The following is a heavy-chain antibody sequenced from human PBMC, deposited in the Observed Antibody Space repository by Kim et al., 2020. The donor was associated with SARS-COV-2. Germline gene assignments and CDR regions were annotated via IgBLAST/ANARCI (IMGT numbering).Heavy chain of an antibody. J-gene: IGHJ3*02. Sequence: GGSLRLSCAASGFSFNNYAMHWVRQAPGKGLEWVARISHEGSKTDYADHVQGRFTVSRDTSKNMVYLQMNSLRAEDTAMYFCATVNSVFMIYPTRGAFDIWGLGTRVTVSS. CDR3: ATVNSVFMIYPTRGAFDI. CDR2: ISHEGSKT. V-gene: IGHV3-30*03. D-gene: IGHD3-16*01. CDR1: GFSFNNYA.